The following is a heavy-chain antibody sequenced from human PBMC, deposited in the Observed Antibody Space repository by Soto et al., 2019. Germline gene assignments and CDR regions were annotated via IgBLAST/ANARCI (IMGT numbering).Heavy chain of an antibody. CDR1: GGTFSSSA. Sequence: SVKVSCKASGGTFSSSAISWVRQAPGQGLEWMGGIIPMFDTTNYAQKFQGRVTITADESTSTAYMELSSLRSDDTAVYYCATSQKGYNWNYFDHWGQGALVTVSS. CDR3: ATSQKGYNWNYFDH. J-gene: IGHJ4*02. V-gene: IGHV1-69*13. D-gene: IGHD1-20*01. CDR2: IIPMFDTT.